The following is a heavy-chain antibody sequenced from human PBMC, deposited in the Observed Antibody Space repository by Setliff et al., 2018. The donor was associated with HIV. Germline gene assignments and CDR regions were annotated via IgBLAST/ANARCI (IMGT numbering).Heavy chain of an antibody. V-gene: IGHV4-59*10. CDR3: ARGPSFYDPGGFDY. J-gene: IGHJ4*02. CDR1: GGSFNDYY. D-gene: IGHD3-22*01. CDR2: IYTSGST. Sequence: SETLSLTCAVYGGSFNDYYWSWIRQPAGKGLEWIGRIYTSGSTNYNPSLKSRVTISLDTSKNQFSLKLSSVTAADTAVYYCARGPSFYDPGGFDYWSQGTLVTVSS.